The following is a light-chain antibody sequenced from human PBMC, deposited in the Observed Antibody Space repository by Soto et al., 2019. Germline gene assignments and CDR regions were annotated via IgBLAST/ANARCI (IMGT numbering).Light chain of an antibody. CDR1: SSDIGGHNY. J-gene: IGLJ2*01. V-gene: IGLV2-14*01. CDR3: SSFTSTSTVI. Sequence: QSVLTQPASVSGSLGQSITISCIGTSSDIGGHNYVSWYQLHPGKAPKVLIFEVIKRPSGVSTRFSGSKSGNMASLTISGLRPEDEGDYYCSSFTSTSTVILGGGTQLTVL. CDR2: EVI.